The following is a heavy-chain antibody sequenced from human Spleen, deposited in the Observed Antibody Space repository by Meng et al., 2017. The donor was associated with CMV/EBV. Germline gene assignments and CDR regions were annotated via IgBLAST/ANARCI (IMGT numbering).Heavy chain of an antibody. D-gene: IGHD6-19*01. J-gene: IGHJ4*02. Sequence: TSGFFFTSYFIHWVRQAPGQGLEWMGVINPNGGRTDYAQKFQGRVTMTRDTSTSTVYMDMSSLRSEDTAIYYCARGHRPLSAGWYEEYWGQGTLVTVSS. CDR1: GFFFTSYF. V-gene: IGHV1-46*01. CDR3: ARGHRPLSAGWYEEY. CDR2: INPNGGRT.